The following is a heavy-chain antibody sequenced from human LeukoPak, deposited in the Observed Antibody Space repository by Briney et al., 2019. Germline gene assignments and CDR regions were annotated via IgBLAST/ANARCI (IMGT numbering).Heavy chain of an antibody. J-gene: IGHJ5*02. CDR1: GGSISSSSYY. CDR3: ARGGYYGSGNDFRFDP. Sequence: PSETLSLTCTVSGGSISSSSYYWGWIRQPPGKGLEWIGSIYYSGSTYYNPSLKSRVTISVDTSKDQFSLKLSSVTAADTAVYYCARGGYYGSGNDFRFDPWGQGTLVTVSS. V-gene: IGHV4-39*07. D-gene: IGHD3-10*01. CDR2: IYYSGST.